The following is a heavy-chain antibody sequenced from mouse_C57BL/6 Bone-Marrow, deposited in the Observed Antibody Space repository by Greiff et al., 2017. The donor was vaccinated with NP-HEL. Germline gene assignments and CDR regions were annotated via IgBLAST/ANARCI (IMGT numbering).Heavy chain of an antibody. Sequence: QVQLQQPGAELVKPGASVKVSCKASGYTFTRYWVHWGKQRPGQGLEWIGRIHPSDSDTNYNQKFKGKATLTVDKSSSTAYMQLSSLTSEDSAVYYCGGGLRQSYWYFDVWGTGTTVTVSS. D-gene: IGHD2-4*01. CDR2: IHPSDSDT. CDR1: GYTFTRYW. V-gene: IGHV1-74*01. CDR3: GGGLRQSYWYFDV. J-gene: IGHJ1*03.